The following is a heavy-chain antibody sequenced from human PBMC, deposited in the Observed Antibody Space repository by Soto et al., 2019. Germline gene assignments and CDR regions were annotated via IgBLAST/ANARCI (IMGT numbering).Heavy chain of an antibody. J-gene: IGHJ5*02. Sequence: VASVKVSCKASGGTFSSYAISWVRQAPGQGLEWMGGIIPIFGTANYAQKFQGRVTITADESTSTAYMELSSLRSEDTAVYYCAREGGSPFDPWGQGTLVTVSS. CDR1: GGTFSSYA. V-gene: IGHV1-69*13. CDR3: AREGGSPFDP. D-gene: IGHD1-26*01. CDR2: IIPIFGTA.